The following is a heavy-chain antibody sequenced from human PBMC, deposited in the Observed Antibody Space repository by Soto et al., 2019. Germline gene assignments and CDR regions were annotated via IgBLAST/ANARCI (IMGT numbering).Heavy chain of an antibody. CDR2: ISSSSSSTI. D-gene: IGHD3-10*01. CDR1: GFTFSSYS. V-gene: IGHV3-48*02. CDR3: ARVIAIYGLPTFDY. J-gene: IGHJ4*02. Sequence: PGGSLRLSCAASGFTFSSYSMNWVRQAPGKGLEWVSYISSSSSSTIYYADSVKGRFTISRDNAKNSLYLQMNSLRDEDTAVYYCARVIAIYGLPTFDYWGQGTLVTVSS.